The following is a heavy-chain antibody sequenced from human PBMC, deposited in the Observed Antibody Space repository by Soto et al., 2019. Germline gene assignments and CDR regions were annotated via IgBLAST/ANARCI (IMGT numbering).Heavy chain of an antibody. Sequence: QVQLLQSGAEVKKPGSSVKVSCKASGGTFGRYGSKWVRQAPEQGLAWMGGIIPTFGTGNNAQKFQGRAIIAADESTSTVYLELSSLRYDDTAVYYCAREGLSGSHLPCWGQGTLVTVPS. CDR2: IIPTFGTG. CDR1: GGTFGRYG. J-gene: IGHJ4*02. CDR3: AREGLSGSHLPC. V-gene: IGHV1-69*01. D-gene: IGHD1-26*01.